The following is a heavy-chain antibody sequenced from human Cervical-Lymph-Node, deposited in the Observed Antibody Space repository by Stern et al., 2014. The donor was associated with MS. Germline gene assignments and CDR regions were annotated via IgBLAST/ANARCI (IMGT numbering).Heavy chain of an antibody. CDR3: ARVRPAQWELPYCFDY. CDR2: IYSGGSR. CDR1: GFSVSSNY. Sequence: EVQLVESGGSLIQPGGSLRLSCASSGFSVSSNYMSWVCQAPGQGLEWDSVIYSGGSRYYADSVKGRFSIFRDNATNPLYLHMHSLRAEDTAMYYCARVRPAQWELPYCFDYWGQGTLVTVSS. D-gene: IGHD1-26*01. V-gene: IGHV3-53*01. J-gene: IGHJ4*02.